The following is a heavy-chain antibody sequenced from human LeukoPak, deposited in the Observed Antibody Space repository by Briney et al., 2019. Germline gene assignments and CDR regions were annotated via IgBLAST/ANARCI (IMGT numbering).Heavy chain of an antibody. J-gene: IGHJ4*02. Sequence: GGSLRLSCAASGFTFSSYGMHWVRQAPGKGLEWVAVISYDGSNKYYADSVKGRFTISRDNSKSTLYLQMNSLRAEDTAVYYCAKFTSYYGSGSYFDYWGQGTLVTVSS. CDR1: GFTFSSYG. CDR3: AKFTSYYGSGSYFDY. V-gene: IGHV3-30*18. D-gene: IGHD3-10*01. CDR2: ISYDGSNK.